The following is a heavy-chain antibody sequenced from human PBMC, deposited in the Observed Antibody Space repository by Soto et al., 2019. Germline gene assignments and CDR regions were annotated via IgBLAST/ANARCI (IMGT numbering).Heavy chain of an antibody. CDR2: IWYDGSNK. V-gene: IGHV3-33*01. CDR1: GFTFSSYG. CDR3: ARDNRMTTWDY. J-gene: IGHJ4*02. D-gene: IGHD4-17*01. Sequence: GGSLRLSCAASGFTFSSYGMHWVRQAPGKGLEWVAVIWYDGSNKYYADSVKGRFTISRDNSKNTLYLQMNSLRAEDTAVYYCARDNRMTTWDYWGQGTLVTVSS.